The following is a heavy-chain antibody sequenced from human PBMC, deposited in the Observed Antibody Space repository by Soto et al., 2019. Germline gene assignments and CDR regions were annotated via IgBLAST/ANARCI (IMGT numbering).Heavy chain of an antibody. Sequence: TLSLTCAISGAPITWGDYSWNWIRQPPGKGLEWIGYIFHGGSTNYNPSLKSRVTISVDTSKNQFSLKLSSVTAADTAVYYCARGGISGGSCLDLDYWGQGTLVTVSS. CDR2: IFHGGST. CDR1: GAPITWGDYS. V-gene: IGHV4-30-2*01. D-gene: IGHD2-15*01. CDR3: ARGGISGGSCLDLDY. J-gene: IGHJ4*02.